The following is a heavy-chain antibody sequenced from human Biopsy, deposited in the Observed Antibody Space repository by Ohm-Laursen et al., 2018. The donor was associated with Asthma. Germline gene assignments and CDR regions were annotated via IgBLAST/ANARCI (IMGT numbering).Heavy chain of an antibody. D-gene: IGHD5-18*01. CDR1: GFSFSNFA. CDR2: ISKDASTQ. J-gene: IGHJ3*02. V-gene: IGHV3-30*01. Sequence: SLRLSCAASGFSFSNFAIHWVRQAPGKGLEWVGGISKDASTQDYADSVKGRFTMARDNSKNTLDLQMNSLREEDTAVYYCVRDDTDCAFDIWGQGTVVSVSS. CDR3: VRDDTDCAFDI.